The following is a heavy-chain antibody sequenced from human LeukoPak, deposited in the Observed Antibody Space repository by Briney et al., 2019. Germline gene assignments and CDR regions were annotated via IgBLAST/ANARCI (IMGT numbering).Heavy chain of an antibody. J-gene: IGHJ3*02. D-gene: IGHD3-22*01. V-gene: IGHV1-8*03. CDR2: MNPKSGNT. CDR1: GYTFTSYD. Sequence: ASVKVSCKASGYTFTSYDINWVRQATGQGLEWMGWMNPKSGNTGYAQKFQGRVTITRDTSIRTAYMELGSLTSDDTAVYYCARDKRDFYDSSRYYQNDAFDIWGQGTMVTVSS. CDR3: ARDKRDFYDSSRYYQNDAFDI.